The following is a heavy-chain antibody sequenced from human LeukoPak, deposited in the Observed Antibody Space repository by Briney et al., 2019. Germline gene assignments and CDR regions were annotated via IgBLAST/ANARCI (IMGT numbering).Heavy chain of an antibody. V-gene: IGHV1-2*02. Sequence: ASVTVSCRTSGYTLTDYFIHWVRQAPGQGLEWMGWFYPYSRGTNIAQKFQGRVTMTRDTSISTVYLELKSLKSDDTAVHYCGRAVISGVPGGYYGMDVWGQGTTVIVSS. J-gene: IGHJ6*01. CDR2: FYPYSRGT. CDR3: GRAVISGVPGGYYGMDV. D-gene: IGHD3-3*01. CDR1: GYTLTDYF.